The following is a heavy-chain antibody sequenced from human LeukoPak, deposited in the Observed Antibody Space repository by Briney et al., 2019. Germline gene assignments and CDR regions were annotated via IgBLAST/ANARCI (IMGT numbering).Heavy chain of an antibody. Sequence: SVKVSCKASGGTFSSYAISWVRQAPGQGLEWMGRIIPILGIANYAQKFQGRVTITADKSTSTAYMELSSLRSEDTAVYYCARALYYDSSGYYFDYWGQGTLVTVSS. D-gene: IGHD3-22*01. CDR2: IIPILGIA. CDR1: GGTFSSYA. V-gene: IGHV1-69*04. CDR3: ARALYYDSSGYYFDY. J-gene: IGHJ4*02.